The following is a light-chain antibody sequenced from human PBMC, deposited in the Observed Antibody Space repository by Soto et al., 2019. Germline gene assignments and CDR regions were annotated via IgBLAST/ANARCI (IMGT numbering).Light chain of an antibody. Sequence: QSVLTQPPSASGTPGQRVTISCSGSSSNIGSNYVYWYQQLPGTVPQLLIYRNSERPSGVPDRFSGSKSGTSASLAISGLRYEDEADYYCAAWDESLSGVVFGGGTQLTVL. CDR3: AAWDESLSGVV. CDR1: SSNIGSNY. V-gene: IGLV1-47*01. J-gene: IGLJ2*01. CDR2: RNS.